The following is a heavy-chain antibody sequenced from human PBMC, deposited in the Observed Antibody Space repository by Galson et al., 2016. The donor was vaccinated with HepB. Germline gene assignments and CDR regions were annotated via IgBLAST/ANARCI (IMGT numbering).Heavy chain of an antibody. CDR2: VCYSGRT. Sequence: TLSLTCTVSGGPISSGGYYWTWIRQSSGKGLEWIGYVCYSGRTDYNASLKSRVTISLDTSKKQFSLRLNSVTAADTAVYFCARGRNWGGEHAFDLWGRGTMVTVSS. J-gene: IGHJ3*01. CDR3: ARGRNWGGEHAFDL. CDR1: GGPISSGGYY. D-gene: IGHD7-27*01. V-gene: IGHV4-31*03.